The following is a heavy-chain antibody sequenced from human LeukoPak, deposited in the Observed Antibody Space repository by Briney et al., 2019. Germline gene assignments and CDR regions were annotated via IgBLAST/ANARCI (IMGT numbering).Heavy chain of an antibody. D-gene: IGHD6-13*01. CDR1: GFTFSSYD. J-gene: IGHJ4*02. CDR3: ARRGGSSRGSQGDDY. V-gene: IGHV3-48*04. Sequence: GGSLRLSCAASGFTFSSYDMIWVRQAPGKGLEWVSYITTSSSTIYYADSVKGRFTISRDNARNSLFLQMNSLRAEDTAVYYCARRGGSSRGSQGDDYWGQGTQVTVSS. CDR2: ITTSSSTI.